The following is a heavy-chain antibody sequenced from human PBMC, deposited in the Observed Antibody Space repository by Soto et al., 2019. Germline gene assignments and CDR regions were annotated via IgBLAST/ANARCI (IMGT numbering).Heavy chain of an antibody. CDR1: GGSISSSSYY. Sequence: PSETLSLTCTVSGGSISSSSYYWVLIRQPPGKGLEWIGSIYYSGSTYYNPSLKSRVTISVDTSKNQFSLKLSSVTAADTAVYYCASWGPYYDFWSGYYYWGQGTLVTVSS. CDR3: ASWGPYYDFWSGYYY. D-gene: IGHD3-3*01. V-gene: IGHV4-39*01. CDR2: IYYSGST. J-gene: IGHJ4*02.